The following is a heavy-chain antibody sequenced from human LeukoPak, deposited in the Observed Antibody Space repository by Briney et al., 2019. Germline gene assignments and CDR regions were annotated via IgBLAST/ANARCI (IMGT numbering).Heavy chain of an antibody. CDR1: GYTFTSYY. V-gene: IGHV1-46*01. Sequence: ASVKVSCKTSGYTFTSYYMHWVRQAPGQGLEWMGIINPSGGSTSYAQKFQGRVTMTRDTSTSTVYMELSSLRSEDTAVYYCARGRGYYGSGSTIDYWGQGTLVTVSS. CDR2: INPSGGST. D-gene: IGHD3-10*01. CDR3: ARGRGYYGSGSTIDY. J-gene: IGHJ4*02.